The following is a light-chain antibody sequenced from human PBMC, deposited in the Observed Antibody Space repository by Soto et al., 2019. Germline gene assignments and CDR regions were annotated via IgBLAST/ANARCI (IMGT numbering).Light chain of an antibody. CDR3: QQLNSYPLT. J-gene: IGKJ4*01. CDR2: AAS. V-gene: IGKV1-9*01. Sequence: DIQLTQSPSFLSASVGDRVTITCRASQDISSYLAWYQQKPGKAPKLLIYAASTLQSGVPSRFSGSGSGTEFTLTISSLQPEAFATYYCQQLNSYPLTFGGGTKVEIK. CDR1: QDISSY.